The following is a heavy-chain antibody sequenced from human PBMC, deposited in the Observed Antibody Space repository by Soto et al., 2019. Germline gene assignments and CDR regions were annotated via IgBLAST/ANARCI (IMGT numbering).Heavy chain of an antibody. Sequence: ASVKVSCKASGYTITDNYLHWVGQAPGQGLEWMGGINPNSVGTNYAQTFQARVTITRDTSITAAYMKLRRLRSDDPAVFNCARSPTVHGSSLASCGQGT. D-gene: IGHD3-10*01. CDR2: INPNSVGT. J-gene: IGHJ5*02. CDR3: ARSPTVHGSSLAS. V-gene: IGHV1-2*02. CDR1: GYTITDNY.